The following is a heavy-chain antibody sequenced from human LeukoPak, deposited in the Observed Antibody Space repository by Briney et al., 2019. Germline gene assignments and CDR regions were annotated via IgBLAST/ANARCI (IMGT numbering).Heavy chain of an antibody. CDR1: GYTFTGYY. Sequence: ASVKVSCKASGYTFTGYYMHWVRQAPGQGLEWMGWINPNSGGTNYAQKFRGRVTMTRDTSISTAYMELSRLRSDDTAVYYCARDRGYCSSTSCYGGDYYYYYMDVWGKGTTVTVSS. CDR3: ARDRGYCSSTSCYGGDYYYYYMDV. D-gene: IGHD2-2*01. CDR2: INPNSGGT. J-gene: IGHJ6*03. V-gene: IGHV1-2*02.